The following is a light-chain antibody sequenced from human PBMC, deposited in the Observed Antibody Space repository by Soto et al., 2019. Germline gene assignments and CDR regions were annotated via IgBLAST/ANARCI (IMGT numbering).Light chain of an antibody. CDR1: QSINNN. CDR2: GAS. V-gene: IGKV3-15*01. J-gene: IGKJ1*01. CDR3: QQYNAWRT. Sequence: EIVLTQSPATLSVSPGERATLSCRASQSINNNYLAWYQQKPGQAPRLLIYGASTRATGIPARFSGSGSGTEFTLTISSLQSEDFAVYYCQQYNAWRTFGQGTKVDIK.